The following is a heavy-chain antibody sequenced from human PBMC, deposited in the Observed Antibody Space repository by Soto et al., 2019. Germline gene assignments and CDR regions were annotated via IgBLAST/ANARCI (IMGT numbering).Heavy chain of an antibody. V-gene: IGHV3-9*01. CDR2: ISWNSGSI. CDR1: GFTFDDYA. CDR3: AKDRWQQLLYYMDV. D-gene: IGHD6-13*01. Sequence: PGGSLRLSCAASGFTFDDYAMHWVRQAPGKGLEWVSGISWNSGSIGYADSVKGRFTISRDNAKNSLYLQMNSLRAEDTALYYCAKDRWQQLLYYMDVWGKGTTVTVSS. J-gene: IGHJ6*03.